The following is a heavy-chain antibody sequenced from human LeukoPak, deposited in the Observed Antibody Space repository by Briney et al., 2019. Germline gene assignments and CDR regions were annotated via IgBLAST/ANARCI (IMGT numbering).Heavy chain of an antibody. J-gene: IGHJ5*01. CDR1: XFXXXXYW. Sequence: SCVXXXFXXXXYWMHWVRQGPGKGLEWVXRISYDGSTHYSEFVKGRFTISRDNAKDTLYLQLNSLRVDDTAMYFCTRDPGGGGARGHNWFDSWGQGTLVTVSS. CDR3: TRDPGGGGARGHNWFDS. D-gene: IGHD2-21*01. V-gene: IGHV3-74*01. CDR2: ISYDGST.